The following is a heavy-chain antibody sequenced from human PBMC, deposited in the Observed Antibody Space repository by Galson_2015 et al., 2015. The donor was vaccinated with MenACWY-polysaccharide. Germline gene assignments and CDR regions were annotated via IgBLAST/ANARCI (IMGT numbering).Heavy chain of an antibody. D-gene: IGHD6-13*01. Sequence: SLRLSCAASGFTFSSYRMHWVRQAPGKGLEWVSSISSSSSYIYYADSVKGRFTISRDNAKNSLYLQMNSLRAEGTAVYYCARGGQQLFDPWGQGTLVTVSS. CDR3: ARGGQQLFDP. V-gene: IGHV3-21*01. J-gene: IGHJ5*02. CDR1: GFTFSSYR. CDR2: ISSSSSYI.